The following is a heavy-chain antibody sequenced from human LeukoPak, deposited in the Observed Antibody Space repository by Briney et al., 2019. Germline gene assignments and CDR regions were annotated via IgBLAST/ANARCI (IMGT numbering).Heavy chain of an antibody. V-gene: IGHV4-34*01. Sequence: SETLSLTCAVYGGSFSGYYWSWIRQPPGKGLEWIGEINHSGSTNYNPSLKSRVTISVDTSKNQFSLKLSSVTAADTAVYYCARGRGITMIVVVTRGGYYFDYWGQGTLVTVSS. CDR2: INHSGST. CDR1: GGSFSGYY. D-gene: IGHD3-22*01. J-gene: IGHJ4*02. CDR3: ARGRGITMIVVVTRGGYYFDY.